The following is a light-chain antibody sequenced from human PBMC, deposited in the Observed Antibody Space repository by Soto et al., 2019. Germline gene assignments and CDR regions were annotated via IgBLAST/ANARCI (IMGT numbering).Light chain of an antibody. Sequence: DIQMTQSPSSLSASVGDRVTITCQASQDISNSLTWYQQKPGKAPKLLIYDASNLEAGVPSRFSGSGSGTDFTFTISSLQPEDIATYYCQQYDNLPPLTFGGGTKVEIK. CDR1: QDISNS. J-gene: IGKJ4*01. V-gene: IGKV1-33*01. CDR3: QQYDNLPPLT. CDR2: DAS.